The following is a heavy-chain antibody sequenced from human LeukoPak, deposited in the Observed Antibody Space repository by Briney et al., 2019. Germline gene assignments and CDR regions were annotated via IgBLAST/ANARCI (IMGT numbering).Heavy chain of an antibody. CDR1: GVTISIYD. J-gene: IGHJ6*01. V-gene: IGHV3-30*18. CDR2: ISYDGSNK. Sequence: GRSLRLSCAASGVTISIYDMHWVRQAPGKGLEWVAVISYDGSNKYYADSVKGRCTISRDNSKNTLYMQMNSLRAEDTPLYYCPNSRYRSSPSCSAPRFYSYKRRELWGRNTAVSVSS. D-gene: IGHD2-2*01. CDR3: PNSRYRSSPSCSAPRFYSYKRREL.